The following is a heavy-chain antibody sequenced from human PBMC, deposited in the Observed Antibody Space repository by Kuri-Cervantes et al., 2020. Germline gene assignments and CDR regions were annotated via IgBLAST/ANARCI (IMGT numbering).Heavy chain of an antibody. D-gene: IGHD5-18*01. V-gene: IGHV4-59*01. CDR3: ARDQRRTAMAGYYYYGMDV. CDR1: GGSMSSYY. CDR2: IYYSGIT. Sequence: SETLSLTCTVAGGSMSSYYWSWIRQPPGKGLEWIGNIYYSGITNYSPSLKSRVTISVDMSKNQFSLKLTSVTAADTAVYYCARDQRRTAMAGYYYYGMDVWGQGTTVTVSS. J-gene: IGHJ6*02.